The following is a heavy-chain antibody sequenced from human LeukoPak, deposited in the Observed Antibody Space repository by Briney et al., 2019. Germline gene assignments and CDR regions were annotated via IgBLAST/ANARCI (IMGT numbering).Heavy chain of an antibody. CDR2: ISGSGDST. Sequence: GGSLRLSCAASGFTFSSYAMSWVRQAPGKGLEWVSAISGSGDSTYYADSVKGRFAISRDNAKNTLYLQMNSLRAEDTAVYFCSSVVSRGNFAYWGQGTLVTVSS. CDR1: GFTFSSYA. V-gene: IGHV3-23*01. J-gene: IGHJ4*02. CDR3: SSVVSRGNFAY. D-gene: IGHD3-16*01.